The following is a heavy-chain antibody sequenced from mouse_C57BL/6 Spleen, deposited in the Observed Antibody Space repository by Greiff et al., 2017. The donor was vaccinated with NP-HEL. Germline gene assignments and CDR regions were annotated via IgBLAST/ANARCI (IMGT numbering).Heavy chain of an antibody. CDR3: TSFYGSSYRTWFAY. Sequence: QVQLQQSGAELVRPGASVTLSCKASGYTFTDYEMHWVKQTPVHGLEWIGAIDPETGGTAYNQKFKGKAILTADKSSSTAYMELRSLTSEDSAVYYCTSFYGSSYRTWFAYWGQGTLVTVSA. V-gene: IGHV1-15*01. D-gene: IGHD1-1*01. CDR2: IDPETGGT. CDR1: GYTFTDYE. J-gene: IGHJ3*01.